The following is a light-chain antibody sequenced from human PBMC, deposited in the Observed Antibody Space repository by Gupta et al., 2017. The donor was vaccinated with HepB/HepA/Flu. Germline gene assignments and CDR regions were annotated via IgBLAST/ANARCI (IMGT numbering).Light chain of an antibody. J-gene: IGKJ4*01. V-gene: IGKV3-15*01. Sequence: EIVMTQSPATLSVSPGERATLSCRASQSVSSNLAWYQQKPGQAPRLLIYGASTRATGIPARFSGSGSGTEFTLTISSRQSEDFAVYYCHQDNNWPITFGGGTKVEIK. CDR2: GAS. CDR1: QSVSSN. CDR3: HQDNNWPIT.